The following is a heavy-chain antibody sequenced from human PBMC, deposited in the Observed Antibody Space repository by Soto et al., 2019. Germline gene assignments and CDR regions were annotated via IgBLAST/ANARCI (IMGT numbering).Heavy chain of an antibody. CDR2: ISYDGSNK. Sequence: PGGSLRLSCAASGFTFSSYGMHWVRQAPGKGLEWVAVISYDGSNKYYADSVKGRFTISRDNSKNTLYLQMNSLRAEDTAVYYCEKSYWNYGGAFDIWGQGTMVTVSS. V-gene: IGHV3-30*18. CDR1: GFTFSSYG. D-gene: IGHD1-7*01. J-gene: IGHJ3*02. CDR3: EKSYWNYGGAFDI.